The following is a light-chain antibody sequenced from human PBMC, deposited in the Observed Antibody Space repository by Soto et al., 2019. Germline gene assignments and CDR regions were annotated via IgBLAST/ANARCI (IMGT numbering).Light chain of an antibody. CDR3: SSYSTSNTWV. Sequence: QSVLTQPASVSGSPGQSITISCTGTSSDVGAHNYVSWYQHHPHKAPKVVIYGVSNRPSGVSNRFSGSKSGNTASLTISGLQPEDEAIYFCSSYSTSNTWVFGGGTKVTVL. V-gene: IGLV2-14*01. J-gene: IGLJ3*02. CDR2: GVS. CDR1: SSDVGAHNY.